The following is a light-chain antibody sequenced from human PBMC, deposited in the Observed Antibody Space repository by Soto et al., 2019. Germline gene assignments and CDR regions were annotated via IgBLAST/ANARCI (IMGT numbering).Light chain of an antibody. J-gene: IGKJ1*01. CDR3: QQYGNSRWT. V-gene: IGKV3-20*01. CDR1: QSVSSSY. CDR2: GES. Sequence: EVVLTQSPGTLSLFPGERATLSCRASQSVSSSYLAWYQQKPGQAPRLLIFGESSRATGIPDRFSGSGSGTDFILTISRLEPEDFAVYYCQQYGNSRWTFGQGTKVDIK.